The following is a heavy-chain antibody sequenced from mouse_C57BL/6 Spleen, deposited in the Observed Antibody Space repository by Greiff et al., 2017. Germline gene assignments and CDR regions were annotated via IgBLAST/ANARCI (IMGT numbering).Heavy chain of an antibody. V-gene: IGHV5-9-1*02. CDR3: TRVRYGNYGVFDY. CDR1: GFTFSSYA. J-gene: IGHJ2*01. D-gene: IGHD2-1*01. CDR2: ISSGGDYI. Sequence: EVMLVESGEGLVKPGGSLKLSCAASGFTFSSYAMSWVRQTPEKRLEWVAYISSGGDYIYYADTVKGRFTISRDNARNTLYLQMSSLKSEDTAMYYCTRVRYGNYGVFDYWGQGTTRTVSS.